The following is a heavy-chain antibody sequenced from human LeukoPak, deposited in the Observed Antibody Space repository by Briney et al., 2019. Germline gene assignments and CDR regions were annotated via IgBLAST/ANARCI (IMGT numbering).Heavy chain of an antibody. V-gene: IGHV1-18*01. CDR2: ISAYNGDT. D-gene: IGHD4-17*01. CDR1: GYTFTSYG. CDR3: AKSCAKSPCDYATRLDY. J-gene: IGHJ4*02. Sequence: WASVKVSCKASGYTFTSYGISWVRQAPGQGLAWMGWISAYNGDTNYAQKLQGRVTMTTDTSTSTAYMELRSLRSDDTAVYYCAKSCAKSPCDYATRLDYWGQGTLVTVSS.